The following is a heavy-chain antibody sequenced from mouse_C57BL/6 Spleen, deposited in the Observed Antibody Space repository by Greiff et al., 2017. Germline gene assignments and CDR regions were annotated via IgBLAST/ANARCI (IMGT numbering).Heavy chain of an antibody. Sequence: QVQLQQPGAELVRPGSSVKLSCKASGYTFTSYWMHWVKQRPIQGLEWIGNIDPSDSDTHYNQKFKDKAILTVDKSSSTAYMQLCSLTSEDSAVYNCASGEHFDYFDYWGQGTTLTVSS. V-gene: IGHV1-52*01. CDR2: IDPSDSDT. D-gene: IGHD2-13*01. CDR3: ASGEHFDYFDY. CDR1: GYTFTSYW. J-gene: IGHJ2*01.